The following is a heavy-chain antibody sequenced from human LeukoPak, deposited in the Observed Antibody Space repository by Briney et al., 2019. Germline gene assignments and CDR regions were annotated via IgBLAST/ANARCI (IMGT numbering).Heavy chain of an antibody. J-gene: IGHJ5*02. CDR1: GGSFSGYY. Sequence: SETLSLTCAVYGGSFSGYYWSWIRQPPGKGLEWIGEINHSGNTNYNPSLKSRVTISVDTSKNQFSLKLSSVTAADTAVYYCAKDTYYYDSSGSRWFGPWGQGTLVTVSS. CDR3: AKDTYYYDSSGSRWFGP. D-gene: IGHD3-22*01. V-gene: IGHV4-34*01. CDR2: INHSGNT.